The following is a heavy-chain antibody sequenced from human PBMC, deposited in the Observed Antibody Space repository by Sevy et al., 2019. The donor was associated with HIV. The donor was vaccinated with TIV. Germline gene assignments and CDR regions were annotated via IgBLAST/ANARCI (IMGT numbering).Heavy chain of an antibody. CDR1: GESLSDYY. J-gene: IGHJ6*02. CDR3: ARLQQLVSTYNYYGLDA. V-gene: IGHV4-34*01. Sequence: SETLSLTCAVKGESLSDYYWSWIRQSPGKGLEWIGEINHTGCTNYNPSFKSRVTMSVDTSKNQFSLKLNSVTAADTAVYFCARLQQLVSTYNYYGLDAWGQGTTVTVSS. D-gene: IGHD6-13*01. CDR2: INHTGCT.